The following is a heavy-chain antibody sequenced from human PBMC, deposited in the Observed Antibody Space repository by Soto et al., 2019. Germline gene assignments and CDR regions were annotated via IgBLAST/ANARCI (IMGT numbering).Heavy chain of an antibody. J-gene: IGHJ4*02. CDR3: ARENCSSTSCPSPFDY. CDR1: GFIFSSYA. V-gene: IGHV3-21*01. D-gene: IGHD2-2*01. CDR2: ITSRSNYI. Sequence: GGSLRLSCAASGFIFSSYAMNWVRQAPGKGLEWVSSITSRSNYIHYADSVKGRFTISRDNAKNSLYLQMNSLRAEDTAVYYCARENCSSTSCPSPFDYWGQGALVTVSS.